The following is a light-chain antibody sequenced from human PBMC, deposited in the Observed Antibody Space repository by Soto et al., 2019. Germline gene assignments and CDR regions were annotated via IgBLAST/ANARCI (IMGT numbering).Light chain of an antibody. CDR1: SSDVGGYNY. CDR3: CSYAGSYTML. Sequence: QSVLTQPRSVSGSPGQSVTISCTGTSSDVGGYNYVSWYQQHPGKAPKFIIYDINKRPSGVPDRFSGSKSGTTASLTISGLQADDDADYYCCSYAGSYTMLFGGGTKLTVL. V-gene: IGLV2-11*01. CDR2: DIN. J-gene: IGLJ2*01.